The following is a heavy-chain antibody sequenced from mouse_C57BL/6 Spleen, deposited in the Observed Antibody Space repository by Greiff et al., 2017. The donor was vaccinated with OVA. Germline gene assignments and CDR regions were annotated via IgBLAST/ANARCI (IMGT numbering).Heavy chain of an antibody. D-gene: IGHD2-4*01. CDR2: IYPGSGST. CDR1: GYTFTSYW. CDR3: ARGDYDYDGDYFDY. V-gene: IGHV1-55*01. Sequence: QVQLQQPGAELVKPGASVKMSCKASGYTFTSYWITWVKQRPGQGLEWIGDIYPGSGSTNYNEKFKSKATLTVDTSSSTAYMQLSSLTSEDSAVYYCARGDYDYDGDYFDYWGQGTTLTVSS. J-gene: IGHJ2*01.